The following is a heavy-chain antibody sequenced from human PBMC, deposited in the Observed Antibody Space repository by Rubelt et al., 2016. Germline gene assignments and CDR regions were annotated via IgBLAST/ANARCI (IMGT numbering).Heavy chain of an antibody. D-gene: IGHD5-18*01. J-gene: IGHJ6*02. CDR1: GGTFSSYA. CDR2: IIPIFGTA. CDR3: ARVPGTAMVNPYYYYGMDV. V-gene: IGHV1-69*01. Sequence: QVQLVQSGAEVKKPGSSVKVSCKASGGTFSSYAISWVRQAPGQGLEWMGGIIPIFGTANYAQKFQGRVTITADESTSKAYMELSSLRSEDTAVYYCARVPGTAMVNPYYYYGMDVWGQGTTVTVSS.